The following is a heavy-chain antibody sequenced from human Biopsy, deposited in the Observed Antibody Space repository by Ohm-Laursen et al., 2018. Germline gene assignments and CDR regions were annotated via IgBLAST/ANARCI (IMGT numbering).Heavy chain of an antibody. Sequence: GTLSLTRTVSGVSISSCFWSWVRQPLGKGLEWIGYVSYSGNTKYNPSLKSRVIISADTSKNQFSLKLSSVTAADTAMYYCAAYYYDSSGYFYAFHYWGQGTLVTVSS. CDR2: VSYSGNT. D-gene: IGHD3-22*01. V-gene: IGHV4-59*08. J-gene: IGHJ4*02. CDR1: GVSISSCF. CDR3: AAYYYDSSGYFYAFHY.